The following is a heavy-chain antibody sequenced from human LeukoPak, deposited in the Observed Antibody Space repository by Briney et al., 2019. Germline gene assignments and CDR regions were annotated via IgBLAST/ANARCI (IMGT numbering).Heavy chain of an antibody. J-gene: IGHJ4*02. D-gene: IGHD1-26*01. V-gene: IGHV3-21*01. Sequence: GGSLRLSCAASGFTFSSYSMNWVRQAPGKGLEWVSSISSSSSYIYYADSVKGRFTISRDNAKNSLYLQMNSLRAEDTAVYYCAREIVGATTYYFDYWGQGTLVTVSS. CDR2: ISSSSSYI. CDR1: GFTFSSYS. CDR3: AREIVGATTYYFDY.